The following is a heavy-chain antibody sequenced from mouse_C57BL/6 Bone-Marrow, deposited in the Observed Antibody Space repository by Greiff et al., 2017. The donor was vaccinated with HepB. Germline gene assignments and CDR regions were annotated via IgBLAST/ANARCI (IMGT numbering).Heavy chain of an antibody. CDR1: GYTFTSYW. D-gene: IGHD2-5*01. CDR3: TRTYYSNSWFAY. CDR2: MSPFKSDT. J-gene: IGHJ3*01. Sequence: VQLQQSGTVLARPGASVKMSCKTSGYTFTSYWMHWVKQRPGQGLECLVAMSPFKSDTSYNQKFKGKAKLTAVTSASTAYMELSSLTNEDSAVYYCTRTYYSNSWFAYWGQGTLVTVSA. V-gene: IGHV1-5*01.